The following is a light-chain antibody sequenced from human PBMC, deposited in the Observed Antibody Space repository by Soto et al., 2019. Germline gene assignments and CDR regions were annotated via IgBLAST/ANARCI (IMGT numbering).Light chain of an antibody. CDR2: SNN. CDR1: RSNIGSNT. Sequence: QPVLTQPPSASGTPGQRVTNSCSGSRSNIGSNTVNWYQQLPGTAPKLLIYSNNQRPSGVPDRFSGSKSGTSAYLAISGLQSEDEADYYCAAWDDSLNGVVFGGGTKVTVL. J-gene: IGLJ2*01. V-gene: IGLV1-44*01. CDR3: AAWDDSLNGVV.